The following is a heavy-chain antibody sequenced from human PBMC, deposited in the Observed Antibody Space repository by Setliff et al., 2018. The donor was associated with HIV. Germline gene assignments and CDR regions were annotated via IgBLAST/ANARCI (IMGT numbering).Heavy chain of an antibody. Sequence: SETLSLTCTVSGDFSNIQWWTWMRQSPGLGLQWIGSIHHSGSTYYDPTLKNRVTLSFDTSNNQVSLTLTSVTAADTAVYYCAKQPGGHSFFDHWGQGILVTVS. D-gene: IGHD1-1*01. CDR3: AKQPGGHSFFDH. V-gene: IGHV4-59*11. J-gene: IGHJ4*02. CDR1: GDFSNIQW. CDR2: IHHSGST.